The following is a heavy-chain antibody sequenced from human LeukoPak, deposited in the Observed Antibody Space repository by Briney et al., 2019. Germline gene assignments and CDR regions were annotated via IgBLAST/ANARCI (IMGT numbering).Heavy chain of an antibody. V-gene: IGHV3-30*02. D-gene: IGHD6-6*01. CDR3: ARVSSSMGGAADY. CDR2: IRYDGNNK. Sequence: GGSLRLSCAASGFTFSTYGMHWVRQAPGKGLEWVSFIRYDGNNKYYGDSVKGRFTISRDNSKNTLCLQMNSLRADDTAVYFCARVSSSMGGAADYWGQGTLVTVSS. CDR1: GFTFSTYG. J-gene: IGHJ4*02.